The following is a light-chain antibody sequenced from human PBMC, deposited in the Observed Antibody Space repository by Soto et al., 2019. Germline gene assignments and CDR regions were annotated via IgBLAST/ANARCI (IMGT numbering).Light chain of an antibody. CDR2: DAS. J-gene: IGKJ5*01. Sequence: EHVLTQSPATLSLSPGEGATLSCRASQSLNTYLAWYQQKPGQAPRLLIYDASKRATGIPARFSGSGSGTNFTLTISSLEPEDCAVYYCQQRRSWQVTFGQGTRL. CDR1: QSLNTY. V-gene: IGKV3D-11*02. CDR3: QQRRSWQVT.